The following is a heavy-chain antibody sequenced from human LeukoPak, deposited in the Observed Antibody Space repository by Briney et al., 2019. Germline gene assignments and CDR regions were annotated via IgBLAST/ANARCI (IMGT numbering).Heavy chain of an antibody. CDR2: INHSGST. CDR3: ASGFTGVARPFDI. J-gene: IGHJ3*02. V-gene: IGHV4-34*01. Sequence: KPSETLSLTCAVYGGSFSGYYWSWIRQPPGKGLGWIGEINHSGSTNYNPSLKSRVTISVDTSKNQFSLKLSSVTAADTAVYYCASGFTGVARPFDIWGQGTMVTVSS. CDR1: GGSFSGYY. D-gene: IGHD2-15*01.